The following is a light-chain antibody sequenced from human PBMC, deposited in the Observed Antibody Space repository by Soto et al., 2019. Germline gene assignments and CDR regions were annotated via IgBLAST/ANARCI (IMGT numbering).Light chain of an antibody. J-gene: IGKJ1*01. CDR2: NVS. V-gene: IGKV2-30*01. CDR1: QGLIYSDGNTY. CDR3: MQNTHWPRT. Sequence: DVVLTQSPLSLPVTLGQPASISCRSSQGLIYSDGNTYFNWFQQRPGQPPRGLIYNVSNRDSGVPDRFSGSGAGTDFTLKSSRVEAEDVGIYYCMQNTHWPRTFGQGTKVEIK.